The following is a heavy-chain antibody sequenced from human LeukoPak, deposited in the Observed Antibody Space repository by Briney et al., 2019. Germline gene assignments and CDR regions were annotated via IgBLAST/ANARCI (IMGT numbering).Heavy chain of an antibody. J-gene: IGHJ5*02. V-gene: IGHV1-2*02. CDR1: GYTFTDLY. CDR3: TREARVGNWFDP. Sequence: ASVKVSCKASGYTFTDLYMHWVRQAPGQGLEWMGWINPDNGGTNYAQKFQGRVTMTRDTSIRTVYMDLSRLRSDDTAVFYCTREARVGNWFDPWGQGTQVTVSS. D-gene: IGHD2-2*01. CDR2: INPDNGGT.